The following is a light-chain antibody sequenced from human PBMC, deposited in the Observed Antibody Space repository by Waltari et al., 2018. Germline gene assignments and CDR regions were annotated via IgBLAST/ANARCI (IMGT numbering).Light chain of an antibody. CDR1: RGLSSHPTV. CDR3: QTGGHGTWV. CDR2: VNSDGSH. J-gene: IGLJ3*02. Sequence: QLVLTQSPSASAPPREPRAAGSQGRGLSSHPTVIPWLQQQPEKGPRYLMKVNSDGSHSKGDKIPDRFSGSSSGAEHYRTIASLQSEDEADYYCQTGGHGTWVFGGGTKLTVL. V-gene: IGLV4-69*01.